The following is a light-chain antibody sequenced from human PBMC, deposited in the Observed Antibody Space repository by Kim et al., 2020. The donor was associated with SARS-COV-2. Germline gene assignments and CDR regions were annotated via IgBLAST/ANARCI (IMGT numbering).Light chain of an antibody. CDR2: DVS. CDR3: SSYTSSSTLGV. V-gene: IGLV2-14*03. J-gene: IGLJ3*02. Sequence: AITISCSGCSSDVGGYNYGFCYQQHPGKAANIMIFDVSNRPSWVFNRFFCSKSGNTASPTTFGLQAEDEADYYCSSYTSSSTLGVFGGGTQLTVL. CDR1: SSDVGGYNY.